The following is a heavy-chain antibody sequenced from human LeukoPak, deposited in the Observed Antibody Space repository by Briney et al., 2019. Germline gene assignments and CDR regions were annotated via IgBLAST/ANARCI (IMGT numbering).Heavy chain of an antibody. D-gene: IGHD1-26*01. CDR1: GGSISSSSYY. CDR3: AREPWGGSYFDY. J-gene: IGHJ4*02. V-gene: IGHV4-39*02. Sequence: PSETLSLTCTVSGGSISSSSYYWDWIRQPPGKGLEWIGSFYYSGSTFYNPSLKSRVTISVDTSKNQFSLKLSSVTAADTAVYYCAREPWGGSYFDYWGQGTLVTVSS. CDR2: FYYSGST.